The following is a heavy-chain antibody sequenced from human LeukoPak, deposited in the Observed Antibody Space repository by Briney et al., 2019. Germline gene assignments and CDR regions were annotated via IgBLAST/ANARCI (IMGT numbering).Heavy chain of an antibody. V-gene: IGHV3-23*01. CDR1: GFTFRSYA. D-gene: IGHD3-22*01. Sequence: GGSLRLSCAASGFTFRSYAMNWVRQAPGKGLEWVSSISGNGDNTYYVDSVKGRFTISRDNSKNTLYLQLSSLKAEDTAAYYCAKGSYYDSSGSFYFDYWGQGTLVTVSS. CDR2: ISGNGDNT. J-gene: IGHJ4*02. CDR3: AKGSYYDSSGSFYFDY.